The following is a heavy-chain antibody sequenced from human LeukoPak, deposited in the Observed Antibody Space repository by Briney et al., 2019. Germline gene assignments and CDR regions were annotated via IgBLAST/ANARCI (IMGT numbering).Heavy chain of an antibody. V-gene: IGHV4-31*03. J-gene: IGHJ4*02. Sequence: SETLSLTCTVSGGSISSGGYYWSWIRQHPGKGLEWIGYIYYSGSTYYNPSLKSRVTISVDTSKNQLSLKLSSVTAADTAVYYCARDSSGYNEFDYWGQGTLVTVSS. CDR2: IYYSGST. CDR3: ARDSSGYNEFDY. D-gene: IGHD3-22*01. CDR1: GGSISSGGYY.